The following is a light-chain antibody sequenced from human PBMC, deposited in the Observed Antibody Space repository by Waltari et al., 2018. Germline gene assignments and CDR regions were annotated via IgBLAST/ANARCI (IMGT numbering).Light chain of an antibody. V-gene: IGKV2D-29*01. Sequence: DIVIPQTPLSLSVTPGQAASISCTSSRSPLHSDRKTHLYWYLQKPGQPPQLLIYEVSNRCSGVPERFRGGGSGTEVTQKIRRVEAEDGGLYYCMHKIQVPVSLGGGTKVEMK. CDR2: EVS. J-gene: IGKJ4*01. CDR3: MHKIQVPVS. CDR1: RSPLHSDRKTH.